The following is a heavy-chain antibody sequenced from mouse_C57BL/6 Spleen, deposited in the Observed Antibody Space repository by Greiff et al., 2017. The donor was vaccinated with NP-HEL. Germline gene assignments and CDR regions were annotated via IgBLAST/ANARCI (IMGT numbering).Heavy chain of an antibody. Sequence: VQLQQSGAELVRPGASVKLSCTASGFNIKDDYMHWVKQRPEQGLEWIGWIDPENGDTEYASKFQGKATITANTSSNTAYLQLSSLTSEDTAVYYCTTSGGSRVDYWGQGTTLTVSS. D-gene: IGHD1-1*01. CDR3: TTSGGSRVDY. CDR1: GFNIKDDY. J-gene: IGHJ2*01. V-gene: IGHV14-4*01. CDR2: IDPENGDT.